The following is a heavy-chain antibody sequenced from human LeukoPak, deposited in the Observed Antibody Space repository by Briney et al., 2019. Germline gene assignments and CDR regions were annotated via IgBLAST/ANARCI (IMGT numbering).Heavy chain of an antibody. D-gene: IGHD1-14*01. V-gene: IGHV3-48*01. J-gene: IGHJ6*02. CDR1: GFTFSSYS. CDR3: AKVRTYFYHGLDV. CDR2: ISSSSSTI. Sequence: GGSLRLSCAASGFTFSSYSMNWVRQAPGKGLEWVSYISSSSSTIYYADSVKGRFTISRDNSKNTLFLQVNSLRAEDTAVYYCAKVRTYFYHGLDVWGQGTTVTVSS.